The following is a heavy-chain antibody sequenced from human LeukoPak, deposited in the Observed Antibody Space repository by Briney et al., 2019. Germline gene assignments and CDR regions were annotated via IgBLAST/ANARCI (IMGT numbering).Heavy chain of an antibody. CDR3: ASSNPAGSSWRPFDN. Sequence: GGSLRLSCAASGFTFSSYGMHWVRQAPGKGLEWVAVISYDGRQNYYADSVKGRFTISRDNSKNTLYLQMNNLRGDDTAIYYCASSNPAGSSWRPFDNWGQGTLVTVSS. V-gene: IGHV3-30*19. J-gene: IGHJ4*02. CDR1: GFTFSSYG. CDR2: ISYDGRQN. D-gene: IGHD6-13*01.